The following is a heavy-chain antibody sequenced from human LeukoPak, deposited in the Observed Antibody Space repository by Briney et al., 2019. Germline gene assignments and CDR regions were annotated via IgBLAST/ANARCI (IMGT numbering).Heavy chain of an antibody. Sequence: PGGSLRLSCAASGFTFDDYGMSWVRQAPGKGLEWVSGINWNGGSTGYADSVKGRFAISRDNAKNSLYLQMNSLRAEDTALYYCARDNTFYGSGSEVWFDPWGQGTLVTVSS. CDR3: ARDNTFYGSGSEVWFDP. D-gene: IGHD3-10*01. CDR1: GFTFDDYG. J-gene: IGHJ5*02. CDR2: INWNGGST. V-gene: IGHV3-20*04.